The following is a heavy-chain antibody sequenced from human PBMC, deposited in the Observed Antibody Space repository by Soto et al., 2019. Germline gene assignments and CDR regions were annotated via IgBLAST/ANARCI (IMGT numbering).Heavy chain of an antibody. CDR2: ISAYNGNT. J-gene: IGHJ6*02. V-gene: IGHV1-18*01. D-gene: IGHD3-22*01. CDR3: ARDTPDYYDSSGNHGPLRKPSGMDV. Sequence: ASVKVSCKASGYTFTSYGISWVRQAPGQGLEWMGWISAYNGNTNYAQKLQGRITMTTDTSTSTAYMELRSLRSDDSDVYYCARDTPDYYDSSGNHGPLRKPSGMDVWGQGTTVTVSS. CDR1: GYTFTSYG.